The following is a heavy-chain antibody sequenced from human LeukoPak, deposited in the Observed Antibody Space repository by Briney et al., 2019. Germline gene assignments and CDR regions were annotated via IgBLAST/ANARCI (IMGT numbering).Heavy chain of an antibody. D-gene: IGHD4-23*01. CDR1: GFSFSSYS. Sequence: GGSLRLSCAASGFSFSSYSMDWVRQAPGKGLEWISFISSSSGTIYYADSVKGRFTISRDNAKNSLYLQMNSLRDEDTAVYYCVRDRAGGNSVWLDPWGQGTLVTVSS. J-gene: IGHJ5*02. CDR2: ISSSSGTI. CDR3: VRDRAGGNSVWLDP. V-gene: IGHV3-48*02.